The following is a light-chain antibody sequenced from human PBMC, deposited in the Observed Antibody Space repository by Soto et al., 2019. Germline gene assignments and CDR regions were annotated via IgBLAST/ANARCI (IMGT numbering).Light chain of an antibody. V-gene: IGKV3-15*01. CDR2: GAS. J-gene: IGKJ2*01. CDR1: QSVSSN. Sequence: EIVMTQSPATLSVSPGERATLSCRASQSVSSNLAWYQQKPGQAPRLLIYGASTRATGIPARFSGSGSGTEFTLTISSLPSEDFAVYYCQQYNNWRPKYTFGQGTKLEIK. CDR3: QQYNNWRPKYT.